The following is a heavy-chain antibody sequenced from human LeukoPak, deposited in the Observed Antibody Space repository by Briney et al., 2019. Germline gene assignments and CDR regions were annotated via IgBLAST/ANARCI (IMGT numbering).Heavy chain of an antibody. V-gene: IGHV4-4*07. CDR3: ARENSGSYREFDY. CDR2: IYTSGST. J-gene: IGHJ4*02. CDR1: GGSISSYY. Sequence: SETLSLTCTVSGGSISSYYRSWIRQPAGKGLDWIGRIYTSGSTNYNASLKSRVSMSVDTSKNQFSLKLSSVTAADTAMFYCARENSGSYREFDYWGQGTLVTVSS. D-gene: IGHD1-26*01.